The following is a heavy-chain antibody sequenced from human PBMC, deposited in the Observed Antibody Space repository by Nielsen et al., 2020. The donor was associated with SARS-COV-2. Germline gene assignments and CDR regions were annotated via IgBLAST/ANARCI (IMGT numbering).Heavy chain of an antibody. D-gene: IGHD6-13*01. CDR2: IYHSGST. CDR3: ARGLAAAGPFDY. J-gene: IGHJ4*02. V-gene: IGHV4-4*02. CDR1: GGSISSSNW. Sequence: SETLSLTCAVSGGSISSSNWWSWVRQPPGKGLEWIGEIYHSGSTNYNPSLKSRVTISVDTSKNQFSLKLSSVTAADTAVYYCARGLAAAGPFDYWGQGTLVTVSS.